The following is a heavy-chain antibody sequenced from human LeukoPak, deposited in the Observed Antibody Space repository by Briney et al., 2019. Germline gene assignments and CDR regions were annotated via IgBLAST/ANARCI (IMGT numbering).Heavy chain of an antibody. J-gene: IGHJ4*02. V-gene: IGHV3-23*01. Sequence: GGSLRLSCATPGFTFSNYGMSWVRQAPGKGLEWVSTITTTGETTYYADSVKGRFTISRDNSKNTLYLQMNSLRAEDTAVHYCAKSGPYYFEYWGQGTLVTVSS. D-gene: IGHD3-10*01. CDR2: ITTTGETT. CDR3: AKSGPYYFEY. CDR1: GFTFSNYG.